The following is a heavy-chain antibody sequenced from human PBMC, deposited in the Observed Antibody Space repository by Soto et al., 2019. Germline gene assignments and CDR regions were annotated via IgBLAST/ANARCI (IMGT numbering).Heavy chain of an antibody. CDR1: GGSISSYY. J-gene: IGHJ5*01. CDR2: IFYNGST. CDR3: ASMIGDPVLSFDS. V-gene: IGHV4-59*01. D-gene: IGHD3-10*02. Sequence: QVQLQESGPGLVKPSETLSLTCTVSGGSISSYYWSWIRQPPGKGLEWIGFIFYNGSTSYNPSLKSRLTISIDTSEYQFSLNLNSVTAADTAVYYCASMIGDPVLSFDSWGQGTLVAVSS.